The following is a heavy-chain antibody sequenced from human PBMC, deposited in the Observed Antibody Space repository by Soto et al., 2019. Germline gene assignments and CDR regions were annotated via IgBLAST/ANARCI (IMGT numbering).Heavy chain of an antibody. CDR3: ARDTLGGAYDFWP. V-gene: IGHV3-66*01. Sequence: EVQLVESGGGLVQPGGSLRLSCAASGFSVSRIFMTWVRQAPGKGLEGVSVISSDGSTYYADSAKGRLSSSREISKSTVFVEMNSLRAEDTAVYHCARDTLGGAYDFWPGGQGPLVTVSS. J-gene: IGHJ4*02. CDR2: ISSDGST. D-gene: IGHD3-3*01. CDR1: GFSVSRIF.